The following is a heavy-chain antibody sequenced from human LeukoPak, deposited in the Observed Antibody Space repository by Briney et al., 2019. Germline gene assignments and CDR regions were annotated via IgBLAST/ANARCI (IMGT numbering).Heavy chain of an antibody. CDR1: GYTFTHYY. D-gene: IGHD6-19*01. J-gene: IGHJ3*02. CDR2: INPTGGDT. CDR3: ARAGIYTSGCHYCASDI. Sequence: ASVKVSCKASGYTFTHYYMHWVRQAPGQGLEYMRIINPTGGDTTYAQKFQGRVTVTRDTSTSTVYMELSSLRSEDTAVYYCARAGIYTSGCHYCASDIWGQGTMVTVSS. V-gene: IGHV1-46*01.